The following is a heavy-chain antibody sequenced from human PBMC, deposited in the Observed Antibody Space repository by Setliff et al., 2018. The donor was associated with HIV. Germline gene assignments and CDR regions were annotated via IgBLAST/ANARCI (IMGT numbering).Heavy chain of an antibody. J-gene: IGHJ3*02. CDR1: GGSFSDYY. CDR3: ARDSVVVITLDAFDI. D-gene: IGHD3-22*01. V-gene: IGHV4-34*01. Sequence: SETLSLTCALYGGSFSDYYWSWIRQPPGMGLEWIGEVNRGRRTNYNSSLKSRVTISIDTSRNQFSLTVSSVTAADTAVYYCARDSVVVITLDAFDIWGQGTMVTVSS. CDR2: VNRGRRT.